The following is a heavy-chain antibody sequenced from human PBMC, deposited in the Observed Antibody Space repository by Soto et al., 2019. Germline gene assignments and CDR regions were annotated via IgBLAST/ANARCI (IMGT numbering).Heavy chain of an antibody. J-gene: IGHJ4*02. D-gene: IGHD2-15*01. CDR1: GFAFSSNA. CDR2: ISYEGINT. Sequence: GSLRLSCAASGFAFSSNAMHWVRQAPGKGLEWVAVISYEGINTYYADSVKGRFTISRDNSKNTLYLQMNSLRVEDTATYYCARVPDFRYCNTGTCYPDSWGQGTLVTVSS. V-gene: IGHV3-30-3*01. CDR3: ARVPDFRYCNTGTCYPDS.